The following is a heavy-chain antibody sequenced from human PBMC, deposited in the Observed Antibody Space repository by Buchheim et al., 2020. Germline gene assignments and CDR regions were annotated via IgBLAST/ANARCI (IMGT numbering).Heavy chain of an antibody. CDR3: ARGRSSSYDNWFDP. CDR2: IYYSGST. CDR1: GGSISSYY. V-gene: IGHV4-59*01. J-gene: IGHJ5*02. Sequence: QLQLQESGPGLVKPSETLSLTCTVSGGSISSYYWSWIRQPPGKGLEWIGYIYYSGSTNYNPSLKSRVTISVDTSKNQFSLKLSSVTAADTAVYYCARGRSSSYDNWFDPWGQGTL. D-gene: IGHD6-13*01.